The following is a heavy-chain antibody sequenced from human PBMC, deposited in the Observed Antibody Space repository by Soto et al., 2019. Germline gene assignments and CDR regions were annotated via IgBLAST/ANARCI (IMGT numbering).Heavy chain of an antibody. CDR1: GGTFSSYA. J-gene: IGHJ6*02. D-gene: IGHD1-26*01. V-gene: IGHV1-69*13. CDR2: IIPIFGTA. Sequence: SVKVSCKASGGTFSSYAISWVRQAPGQGLEWMGGIIPIFGTANYAQKFQGRVTITADESTSTAYMELSSLRSEDTAVYYCARGREEVKYYYYGMDVWGQGTTATVS. CDR3: ARGREEVKYYYYGMDV.